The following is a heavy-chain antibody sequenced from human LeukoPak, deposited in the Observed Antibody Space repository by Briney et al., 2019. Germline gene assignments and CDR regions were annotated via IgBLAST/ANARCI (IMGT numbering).Heavy chain of an antibody. D-gene: IGHD2-8*01. CDR1: SGSISTYY. Sequence: NPSETLSLTCTISSGSISTYYWSWIRQPPGKGLEWIGYIYYSGITKYNPSVKSRVTMSVDTSKNQFSLKVSSVTAADTAVYYCARGTNMMASLRFDPWGQGTLVTVSS. V-gene: IGHV4-59*01. CDR3: ARGTNMMASLRFDP. J-gene: IGHJ5*02. CDR2: IYYSGIT.